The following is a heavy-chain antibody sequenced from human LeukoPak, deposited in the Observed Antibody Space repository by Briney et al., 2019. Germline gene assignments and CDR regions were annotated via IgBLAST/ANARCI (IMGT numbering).Heavy chain of an antibody. CDR2: IKQDGSEK. J-gene: IGHJ4*02. CDR1: GFTFSNYW. V-gene: IGHV3-7*03. Sequence: SGGSLRLSCAASGFTFSNYWMSWVRQAPGKGLEWVANIKQDGSEKNYVDSVKGRFTISRDNARSSLFLQMNSLRAEDTAVYYCARGAYFWNYWGQGTLVTVSS. D-gene: IGHD1-1*01. CDR3: ARGAYFWNY.